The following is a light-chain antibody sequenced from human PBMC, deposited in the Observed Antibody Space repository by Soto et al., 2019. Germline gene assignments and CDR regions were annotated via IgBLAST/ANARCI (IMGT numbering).Light chain of an antibody. Sequence: EIVLTQSPCTLSLSPGERATLSCRASQSISSRYLAWYQQKPGQAPRLLIYGASSRATGIPDRFSGSGSGTDFTLTISSLEPEDFAVYYCHQYNNWPPWTFGQGTKVDIK. CDR2: GAS. CDR3: HQYNNWPPWT. CDR1: QSISSRY. J-gene: IGKJ1*01. V-gene: IGKV3-20*01.